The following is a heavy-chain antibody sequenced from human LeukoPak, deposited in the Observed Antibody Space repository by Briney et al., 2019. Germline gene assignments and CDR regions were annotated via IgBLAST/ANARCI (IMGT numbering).Heavy chain of an antibody. Sequence: GGSLRLSCAASGFTFSSYEMNWVRQAPGKGLEWVSYISSSGSTIYYADSVKGRFTISRDNAKKSLYLQMNSLRAEDTAVYYCARVSLYYYDSSGYHDAFDIWGQGTMVTVSS. J-gene: IGHJ3*02. V-gene: IGHV3-48*03. D-gene: IGHD3-22*01. CDR2: ISSSGSTI. CDR1: GFTFSSYE. CDR3: ARVSLYYYDSSGYHDAFDI.